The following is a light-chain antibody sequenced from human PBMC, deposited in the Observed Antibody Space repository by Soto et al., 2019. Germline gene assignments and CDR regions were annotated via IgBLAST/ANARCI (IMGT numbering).Light chain of an antibody. J-gene: IGKJ5*01. V-gene: IGKV3D-15*01. CDR2: GAS. CDR1: QSVSID. CDR3: QQFNSYWWT. Sequence: EIVMTQSPATLSVSPGERATLSCRASQSVSIDLPWYQQTHGQAPRLLIYGASNRATGIPDRFSGSGSGTDLTITISSLQPDDFGTYYCQQFNSYWWTFGQGTRLEIK.